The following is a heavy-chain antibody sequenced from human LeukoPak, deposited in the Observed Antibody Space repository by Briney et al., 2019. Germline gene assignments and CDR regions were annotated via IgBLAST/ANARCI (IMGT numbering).Heavy chain of an antibody. CDR2: ISGYNGNT. CDR3: ATLSGDPRYSSSWFPYYFDY. D-gene: IGHD6-13*01. V-gene: IGHV1-18*01. J-gene: IGHJ4*02. CDR1: DYTFSRYG. Sequence: GASVKVSCKASDYTFSRYGISWVRQAPGQGLEWMGWISGYNGNTNYAQKLQDRVTMTTDTSTSTAYMELKSLISDDKAVYYCATLSGDPRYSSSWFPYYFDYWGQGTLVTGSS.